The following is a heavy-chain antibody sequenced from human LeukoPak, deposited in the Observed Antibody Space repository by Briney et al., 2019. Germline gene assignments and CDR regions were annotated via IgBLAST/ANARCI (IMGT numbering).Heavy chain of an antibody. D-gene: IGHD1-26*01. CDR3: ARSGWENWYFDL. J-gene: IGHJ2*01. CDR2: IGTAGDT. Sequence: PGGSLRLSCAASGFTFSSYDMHWVRQATGKGLEWVSAIGTAGDTYYPGSVKGRFTISRENAKNSLYLQMNSLRAGDTAVYYCARSGWENWYFDLWGRGTLVTVSS. V-gene: IGHV3-13*01. CDR1: GFTFSSYD.